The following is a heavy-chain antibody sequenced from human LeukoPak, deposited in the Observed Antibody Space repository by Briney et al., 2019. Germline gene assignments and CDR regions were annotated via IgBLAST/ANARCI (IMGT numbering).Heavy chain of an antibody. J-gene: IGHJ6*02. CDR2: IIPIFGTA. CDR3: ARDGIVVVPAATYGMDV. D-gene: IGHD2-2*01. CDR1: GGTFSSYA. V-gene: IGHV1-69*13. Sequence: SVKVSCKASGGTFSSYAISWVRQAPGQGLEWMGGIIPIFGTANYAQEFQGRVTITADESTSTAYMELSSLRSEDTAVYYCARDGIVVVPAATYGMDVWGQGTTVTVSS.